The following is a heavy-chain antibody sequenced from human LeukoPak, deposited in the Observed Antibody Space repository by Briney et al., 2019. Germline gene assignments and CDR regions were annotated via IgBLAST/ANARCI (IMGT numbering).Heavy chain of an antibody. J-gene: IGHJ3*02. D-gene: IGHD5-18*01. CDR3: TTDVEDTAINAFDI. CDR2: IKSKTDGGTT. CDR1: GFTFSNAW. Sequence: GGSLRLSCAASGFTFSNAWMSWVRKAPGKGLEWVGRIKSKTDGGTTDYAAPVKGRFTISRDDSKNTLYLQMNSLKTEDTAVYYCTTDVEDTAINAFDIWGQGTMVTVSS. V-gene: IGHV3-15*01.